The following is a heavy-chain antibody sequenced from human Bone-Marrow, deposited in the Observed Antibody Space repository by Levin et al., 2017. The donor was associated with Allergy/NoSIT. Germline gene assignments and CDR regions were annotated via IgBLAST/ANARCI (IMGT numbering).Heavy chain of an antibody. Sequence: GESLKISCKGSGYSFTSYWISWVRQMPGKGLEWMGRIDPSDSYTNYSPSFQGHVTISADKSISTAYLQWSSLKASDTAMYYCARLYGSCSSTSCYVSGYYYYYYMDVWGKGTTVTVSS. V-gene: IGHV5-10-1*01. CDR3: ARLYGSCSSTSCYVSGYYYYYYMDV. J-gene: IGHJ6*03. CDR1: GYSFTSYW. D-gene: IGHD2-2*01. CDR2: IDPSDSYT.